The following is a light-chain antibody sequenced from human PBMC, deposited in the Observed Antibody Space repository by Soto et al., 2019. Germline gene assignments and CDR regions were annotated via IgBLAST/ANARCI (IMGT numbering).Light chain of an antibody. J-gene: IGKJ1*01. CDR3: QQYGNSPT. CDR2: GAS. V-gene: IGKV3-20*01. Sequence: EIVLTQSPGSLSLSPGERATLSCRASQSVRSDDLAWYQQKPGQAPRLLVYGASSRATCIPDRFSDSGSGTDFTLVISGLEPEDFAVYYCQQYGNSPTFGQGTKVEIK. CDR1: QSVRSDD.